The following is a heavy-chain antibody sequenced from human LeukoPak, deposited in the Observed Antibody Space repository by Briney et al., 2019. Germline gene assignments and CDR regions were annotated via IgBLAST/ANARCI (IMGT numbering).Heavy chain of an antibody. CDR1: GGSISSYY. V-gene: IGHV4-59*01. Sequence: PSETLSLTCTVSGGSISSYYWNWIRQPPGKGLEWIGYIYYSGSTNYNPSLKSRVTISVDTSKNQFSLKLSSVTAADTAVYYCARHGDYYDSGGRQASYNWFDPWGQGTLVTVSS. J-gene: IGHJ5*02. CDR2: IYYSGST. CDR3: ARHGDYYDSGGRQASYNWFDP. D-gene: IGHD3-22*01.